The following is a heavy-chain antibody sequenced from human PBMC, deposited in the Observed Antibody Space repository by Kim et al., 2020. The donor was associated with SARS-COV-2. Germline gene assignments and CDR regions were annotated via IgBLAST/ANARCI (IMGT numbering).Heavy chain of an antibody. J-gene: IGHJ4*02. D-gene: IGHD1-1*01. CDR2: FTPSGGNT. Sequence: ASVKVSCKASGYAFITSHIHWVRQAPGQGLEWMGMFTPSGGNTAFAQRFQGRVTIAADTSTSTAYMELSSLRSEDTAVYYCGRDLHNSWCIDHWGQGTLVTVSS. CDR3: GRDLHNSWCIDH. V-gene: IGHV1-46*01. CDR1: GYAFITSH.